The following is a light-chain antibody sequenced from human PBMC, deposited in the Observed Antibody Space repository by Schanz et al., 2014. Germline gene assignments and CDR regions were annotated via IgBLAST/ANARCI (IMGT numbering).Light chain of an antibody. CDR1: SSDVGGYNY. CDR3: QSFDSSLSVV. Sequence: QSALTQPASVSGSPGQSITISCTGTSSDVGGYNYVSWFQQHPGKAPKLMIYEGSRRPSGVSNRFSGSKSGTSASLAITGLQADDEADYYCQSFDSSLSVVFGGGTKLTVL. CDR2: EGS. J-gene: IGLJ2*01. V-gene: IGLV2-14*01.